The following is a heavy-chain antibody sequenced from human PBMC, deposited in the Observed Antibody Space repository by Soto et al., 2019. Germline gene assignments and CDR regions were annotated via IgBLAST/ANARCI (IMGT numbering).Heavy chain of an antibody. J-gene: IGHJ6*02. D-gene: IGHD4-17*01. V-gene: IGHV1-2*02. Sequence: ASVKVSCKASGYTFTGYYMHWVRQAPGQGLEWMGWINPNSGGTNYAQKFQGRVTMTRDTSISTAYMELSRLRSDDTAVYYCARELNKRSDYGDYYYYYGMDVWGQGTTVTVSS. CDR2: INPNSGGT. CDR3: ARELNKRSDYGDYYYYYGMDV. CDR1: GYTFTGYY.